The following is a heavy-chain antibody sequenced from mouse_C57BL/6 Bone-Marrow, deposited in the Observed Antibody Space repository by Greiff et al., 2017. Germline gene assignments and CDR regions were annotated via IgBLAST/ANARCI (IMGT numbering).Heavy chain of an antibody. Sequence: EVKLVESGPELVKPGASVKIPCKASGYTFTDYNMDWVKQSHGKSLEWIGDINPNNGGTIYNQKFKGKATLTVDKSSSTAYMELRSLTSEDTAVYYCARGGSSPYWYFDVWGTGTTVTVSS. CDR1: GYTFTDYN. CDR3: ARGGSSPYWYFDV. V-gene: IGHV1-18*01. J-gene: IGHJ1*03. CDR2: INPNNGGT. D-gene: IGHD1-1*01.